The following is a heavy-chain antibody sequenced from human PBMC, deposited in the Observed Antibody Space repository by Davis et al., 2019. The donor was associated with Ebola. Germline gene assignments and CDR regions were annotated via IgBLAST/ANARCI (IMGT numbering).Heavy chain of an antibody. CDR1: GGSISSVSYD. CDR2: IYTSGSI. V-gene: IGHV4-61*09. CDR3: ARDHPIGYSDYGVDY. D-gene: IGHD5-12*01. Sequence: SETLSLTCTVSGGSISSVSYDWSWIRQPAGKGLEWIGHIYTSGSINYNPSLKSRVTITADTSKNQFSLYLISVTAADTAVYYCARDHPIGYSDYGVDYWGPGTLVTVSS. J-gene: IGHJ4*02.